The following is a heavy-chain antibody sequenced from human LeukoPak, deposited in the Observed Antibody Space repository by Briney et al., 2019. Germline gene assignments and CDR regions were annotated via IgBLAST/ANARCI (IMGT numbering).Heavy chain of an antibody. CDR1: GFTFSNYG. CDR2: ISYDGSTN. J-gene: IGHJ4*02. Sequence: PGGSLRLSCAASGFTFSNYGMHWVRQAPGKGLEWVAIISYDGSTNYYADSVKGRFTISRDNSKNTLYLQMNSLRAEDTAVYYCAKEYSSGLPDYWGQGTLVTVSS. V-gene: IGHV3-30*18. CDR3: AKEYSSGLPDY. D-gene: IGHD6-19*01.